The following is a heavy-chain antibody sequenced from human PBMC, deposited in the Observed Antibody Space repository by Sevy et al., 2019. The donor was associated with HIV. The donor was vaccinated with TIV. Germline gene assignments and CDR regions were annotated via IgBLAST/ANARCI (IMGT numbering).Heavy chain of an antibody. D-gene: IGHD3-22*01. Sequence: ASVKVSCKASGYTFTNYDINWVRQATGHGLEWMGRMNPESGDTGYAQKFQGRVTMTRDTSISTAYMELNSLRSEDSAVYYCTRSRPLLTMSSPRPFDYWGQGTLVTVSS. V-gene: IGHV1-8*02. J-gene: IGHJ4*02. CDR3: TRSRPLLTMSSPRPFDY. CDR2: MNPESGDT. CDR1: GYTFTNYD.